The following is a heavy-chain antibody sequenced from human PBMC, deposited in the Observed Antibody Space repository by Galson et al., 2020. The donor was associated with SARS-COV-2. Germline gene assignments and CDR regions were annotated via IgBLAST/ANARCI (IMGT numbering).Heavy chain of an antibody. D-gene: IGHD6-13*01. CDR1: GFTFSSSA. V-gene: IGHV3-30-3*01. CDR3: ASLAAAGFDY. J-gene: IGHJ4*02. Sequence: TGGSLRLSCAAPGFTFSSSAMHWVRQAPGKGLEWVAVISYDGSIKYYADSVKGRFTISRDNSKNTLYLQMNSLRAEDTAVYYCASLAAAGFDYWGQGTLVTVSS. CDR2: ISYDGSIK.